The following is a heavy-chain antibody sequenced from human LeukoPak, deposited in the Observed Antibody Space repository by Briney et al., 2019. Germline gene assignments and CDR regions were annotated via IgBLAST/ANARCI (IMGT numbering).Heavy chain of an antibody. V-gene: IGHV3-20*04. CDR2: INWNGGST. Sequence: GGSLRLSCAASGFTFDDYGMSWVRQAPGKGLEWVSGINWNGGSTGYADSVKGRFTISRDNAKNSLYLQMNSLRAEDTALYCCARGERMEQQLGASYYFDYWGQGTLVTVSS. D-gene: IGHD6-13*01. J-gene: IGHJ4*02. CDR3: ARGERMEQQLGASYYFDY. CDR1: GFTFDDYG.